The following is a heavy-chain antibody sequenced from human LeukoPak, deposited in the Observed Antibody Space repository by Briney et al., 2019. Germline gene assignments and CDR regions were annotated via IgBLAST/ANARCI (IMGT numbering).Heavy chain of an antibody. V-gene: IGHV3-30-3*01. CDR3: AKGRNPHIVVVTAQGPFDY. CDR1: GFTFSTYT. J-gene: IGHJ4*02. Sequence: GRSLRLSCAASGFTFSTYTMHWVRQAPGKGLEWVAVISYDGNNKYYADSVKGRFTISRDNSKNTLYLQMNSLRAEDTAVYYCAKGRNPHIVVVTAQGPFDYWGQGTLVTVSS. CDR2: ISYDGNNK. D-gene: IGHD2-21*02.